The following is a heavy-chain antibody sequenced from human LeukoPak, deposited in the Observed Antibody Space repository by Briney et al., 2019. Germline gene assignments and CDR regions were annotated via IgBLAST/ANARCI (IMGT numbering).Heavy chain of an antibody. J-gene: IGHJ6*03. CDR2: IYYSGST. V-gene: IGHV4-30-4*07. CDR1: GGSISSGGYS. CDR3: ARVGRGYEPGGYYYYYMDV. D-gene: IGHD5-12*01. Sequence: SQTLSLTCAVSGGSISSGGYSWSWIRQPPGKGLEWIGYIYYSGSTYYNPSLKSRVTISVDTSKNQFSLKLSSVTAADTAVYYCARVGRGYEPGGYYYYYMDVWGKGTTVTVSS.